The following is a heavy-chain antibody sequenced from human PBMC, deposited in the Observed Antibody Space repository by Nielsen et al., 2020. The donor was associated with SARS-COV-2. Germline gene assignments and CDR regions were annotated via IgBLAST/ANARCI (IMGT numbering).Heavy chain of an antibody. CDR2: IKSKTDGGTT. CDR3: TTDYIPSPYYDFWSGYFPYYYGMDA. Sequence: WIRQPPGKGLEWVGRIKSKTDGGTTDYAAPVKGRFTISRDDSKNTLYLQMNSLKTEDTAVYYCTTDYIPSPYYDFWSGYFPYYYGMDAWGQGTTVTVSS. V-gene: IGHV3-15*01. D-gene: IGHD3-3*01. J-gene: IGHJ6*02.